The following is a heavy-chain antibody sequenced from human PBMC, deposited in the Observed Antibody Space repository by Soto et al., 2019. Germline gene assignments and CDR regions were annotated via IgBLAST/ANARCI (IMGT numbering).Heavy chain of an antibody. CDR1: GFSFSSYG. CDR2: ISYDGSNK. Sequence: GGSLRLSCAASGFSFSSYGMHWVRQAPGKGLEWVAVISYDGSNKYYADSVKGRFTISRDNSKNTLYLQMNSLRAEDTAVYYCAKRDRSNWSYFDYWGQGTLVTVSS. V-gene: IGHV3-30*18. CDR3: AKRDRSNWSYFDY. J-gene: IGHJ4*02. D-gene: IGHD1-20*01.